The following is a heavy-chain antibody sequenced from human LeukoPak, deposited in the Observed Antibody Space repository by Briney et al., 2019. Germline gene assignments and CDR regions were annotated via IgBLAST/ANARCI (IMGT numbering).Heavy chain of an antibody. Sequence: ASVKVSCKASGYSFTSQGMNWVRQAPGQGLEWMGWINTDSGNLTYAQGFTGRFVFSLDSSVSTAYLQISNLMPEDTAKYYCAREILRFDIWGQGTMVIVSS. CDR2: INTDSGNL. V-gene: IGHV7-4-1*02. J-gene: IGHJ3*02. CDR3: AREILRFDI. CDR1: GYSFTSQG.